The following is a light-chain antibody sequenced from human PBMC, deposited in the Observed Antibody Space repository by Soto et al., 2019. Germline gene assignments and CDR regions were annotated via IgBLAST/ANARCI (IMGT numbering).Light chain of an antibody. CDR2: DAS. Sequence: ENFLAPSACPLSLSPGERATLSCRATQSVTNYIAWYQQRPGQAPRLLIYDASNRASGVPAKFSGSGSGTDFTLTISDLDPAEFGLYYCQQRLKWPPNFGEGTKVDIK. CDR1: QSVTNY. CDR3: QQRLKWPPN. V-gene: IGKV3-11*01. J-gene: IGKJ4*01.